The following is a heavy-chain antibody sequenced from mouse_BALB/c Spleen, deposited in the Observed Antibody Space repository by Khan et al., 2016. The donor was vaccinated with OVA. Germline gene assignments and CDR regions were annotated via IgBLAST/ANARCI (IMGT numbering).Heavy chain of an antibody. D-gene: IGHD2-10*02. J-gene: IGHJ2*01. V-gene: IGHV3-2*02. CDR3: ARVYGGDFDY. Sequence: EVKLLESGPGLVKPSQSLSLTCTVTGYSITSDYAWNWIRQFPGNKLEWMGYISYSGNTKYNPSLKSRISVTRDTSKNQIFLQLNSVTAEDTATYYCARVYGGDFDYWGQGTTLTVS. CDR1: GYSITSDYA. CDR2: ISYSGNT.